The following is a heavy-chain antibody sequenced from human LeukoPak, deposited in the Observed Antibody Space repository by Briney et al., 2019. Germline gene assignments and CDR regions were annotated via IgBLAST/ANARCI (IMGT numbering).Heavy chain of an antibody. CDR1: GYTFTSYG. Sequence: ASVKVSCKASGYTFTSYGISWVRQAPGQGLEWMGWISAYNGNTNYAQKFQGRVTMTRDTSISTAYMELSRLRSDDTAVYYCARVRYSSGWYHRWFDPWGQGTLVTVSS. D-gene: IGHD6-19*01. CDR3: ARVRYSSGWYHRWFDP. CDR2: ISAYNGNT. J-gene: IGHJ5*02. V-gene: IGHV1-18*01.